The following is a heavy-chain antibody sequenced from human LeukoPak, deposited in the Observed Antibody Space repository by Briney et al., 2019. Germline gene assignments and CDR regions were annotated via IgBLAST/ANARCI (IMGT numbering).Heavy chain of an antibody. V-gene: IGHV4-30-4*01. CDR2: IYYSGST. CDR1: GGSISSGDYY. D-gene: IGHD2-8*02. CDR3: ASAFWYYFDY. Sequence: SETLSLTCTVSGGSISSGDYYWSWIRQPPGKGLEWIGYIYYSGSTNYNPSLKSRVTISVDTSKNQFSLKLSSVTAADTAVYYCASAFWYYFDYWGQGTLVAVSS. J-gene: IGHJ4*02.